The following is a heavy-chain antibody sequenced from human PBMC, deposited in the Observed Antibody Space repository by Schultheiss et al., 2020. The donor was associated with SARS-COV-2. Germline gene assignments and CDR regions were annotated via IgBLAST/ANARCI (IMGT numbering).Heavy chain of an antibody. CDR1: GFTFDDYG. CDR2: ISSGGSTK. CDR3: ARDGNWGLDY. J-gene: IGHJ4*02. Sequence: GGSLRLSCAASGFTFDDYGMSWVRQAPGKGLEWVSYISSGGSTKYYADSVKGRFTISRDNAKNSLYLQMNSLRAEDTAVYYCARDGNWGLDYWGQGTLVTVSS. V-gene: IGHV3-48*04. D-gene: IGHD7-27*01.